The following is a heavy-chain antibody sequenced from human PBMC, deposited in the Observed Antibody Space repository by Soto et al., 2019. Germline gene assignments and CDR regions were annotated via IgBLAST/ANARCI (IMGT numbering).Heavy chain of an antibody. V-gene: IGHV3-21*01. Sequence: GGSLRLSCAASVFTFSSYSMNWVRQAPGKGLEWVSSISSSSSYIYYADSVKGRFTISRDNAKNSLYLQMNSLRAEDTAVYYCARAGGIAAAGTFYYYYMDVWGKG. D-gene: IGHD6-13*01. CDR1: VFTFSSYS. CDR2: ISSSSSYI. CDR3: ARAGGIAAAGTFYYYYMDV. J-gene: IGHJ6*03.